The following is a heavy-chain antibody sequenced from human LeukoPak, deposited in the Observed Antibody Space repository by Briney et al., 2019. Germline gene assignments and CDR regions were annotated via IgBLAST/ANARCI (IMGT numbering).Heavy chain of an antibody. V-gene: IGHV3-7*01. Sequence: GGSLRLSCAASGFTFSSQWMSWVRQAPGKGLEWVANVNQGGTEKYYVDSVKGRFTISRDNAENSLYLQMNSLRAEDTAVYYCAKDLHYGSADYWGQGTLVTVSS. CDR3: AKDLHYGSADY. D-gene: IGHD3-10*01. CDR1: GFTFSSQW. CDR2: VNQGGTEK. J-gene: IGHJ4*02.